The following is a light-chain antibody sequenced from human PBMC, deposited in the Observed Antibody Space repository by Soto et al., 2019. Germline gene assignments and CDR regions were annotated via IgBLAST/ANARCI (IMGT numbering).Light chain of an antibody. V-gene: IGKV1-5*03. CDR3: QQYGSYSPWT. J-gene: IGKJ1*01. Sequence: DIQMTQSPTTLSASVGDRVTITCRASQSIGSWLAWDQQKPGKAPKLLIYKASTLESGVPSRFSGSGSGTEFILTISSLQPDDFASYYCQQYGSYSPWTFGQGTKVEIK. CDR1: QSIGSW. CDR2: KAS.